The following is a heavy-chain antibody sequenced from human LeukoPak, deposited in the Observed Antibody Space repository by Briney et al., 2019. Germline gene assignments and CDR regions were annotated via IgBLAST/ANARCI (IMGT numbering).Heavy chain of an antibody. D-gene: IGHD2-2*01. Sequence: GASVKVSCKASGYTFTSYGISWVRQAPGQGLEWMGWISAYNGNTNYAQKLQGRVTMTTDTSTSTAYMELRSLRSDDTAVYYCARVPDCSSTSCLRRILYYYYYMDVWGKGTTVTVSS. CDR1: GYTFTSYG. CDR3: ARVPDCSSTSCLRRILYYYYYMDV. J-gene: IGHJ6*03. V-gene: IGHV1-18*01. CDR2: ISAYNGNT.